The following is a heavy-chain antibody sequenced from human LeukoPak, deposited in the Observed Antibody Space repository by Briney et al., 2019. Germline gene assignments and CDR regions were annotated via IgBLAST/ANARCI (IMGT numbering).Heavy chain of an antibody. V-gene: IGHV4-34*01. D-gene: IGHD4-11*01. J-gene: IGHJ5*02. CDR1: GGSFSGYY. CDR2: ISHSGST. Sequence: SETLSLTCAVYGGSFSGYYWSWIRQPPGKGLEWIGEISHSGSTNYNPSLKSRVTISVDTSKNQFSLKLSSVTAADTAVYYCARVMTTVTTRVDPWGQGTLVTVSS. CDR3: ARVMTTVTTRVDP.